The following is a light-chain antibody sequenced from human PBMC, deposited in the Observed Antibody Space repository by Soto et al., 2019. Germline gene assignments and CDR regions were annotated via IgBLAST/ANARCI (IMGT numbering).Light chain of an antibody. J-gene: IGLJ1*01. CDR3: SSYTSISTLV. Sequence: QSALTQPASVSGSPGQSITISCTGTSSDIGGYNYVSWYQQYPGKAPKVMIYEVRNRPSGVSNRFSGTKSGNTASLTISGLQAEDEADYYCSSYTSISTLVFGNGTKVTVL. CDR1: SSDIGGYNY. CDR2: EVR. V-gene: IGLV2-14*01.